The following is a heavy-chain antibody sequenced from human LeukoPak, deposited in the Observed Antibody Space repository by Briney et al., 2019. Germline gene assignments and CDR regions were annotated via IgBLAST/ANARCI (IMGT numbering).Heavy chain of an antibody. CDR2: INHSGST. Sequence: SETLSLTCAVYGGSFSGYYWSWIRQPPGKGLEWIGEINHSGSTNYNPSLKSRVTISVDTSKNQFSLKLSSVTAADTAVYYCARGWGMPLGEFDYWGQGTLVTVSS. D-gene: IGHD3-16*01. CDR1: GGSFSGYY. V-gene: IGHV4-34*01. CDR3: ARGWGMPLGEFDY. J-gene: IGHJ4*02.